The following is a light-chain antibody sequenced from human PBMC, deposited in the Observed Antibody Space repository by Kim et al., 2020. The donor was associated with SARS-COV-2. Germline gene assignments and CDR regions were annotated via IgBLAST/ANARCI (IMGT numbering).Light chain of an antibody. CDR2: ASF. J-gene: IGKJ2*01. CDR1: HDISNS. Sequence: DIQMTQSPSALSASVGDRVTITCRASHDISNSLSWYRQKSGKVPKLLIYASFTLDSGAPSRFSGSGSGTDFTLTITSLQPGDFATYFCQQNHGFPYTFGQGTKLEI. CDR3: QQNHGFPYT. V-gene: IGKV1-17*03.